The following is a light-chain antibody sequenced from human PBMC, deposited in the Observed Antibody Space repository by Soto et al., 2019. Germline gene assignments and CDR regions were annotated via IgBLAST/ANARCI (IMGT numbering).Light chain of an antibody. CDR2: EVS. CDR1: SSDVGGYKF. V-gene: IGLV2-14*01. J-gene: IGLJ1*01. CDR3: SSYTSAITLV. Sequence: QSALTQPATASASPIQSITITCTGTSSDVGGYKFVSWYQQVPGKATKLIIYEVSNRPSGVSHRFSGSKSGNTASLTISGLQTADEAYYYCSSYTSAITLVFGTGTKVTVL.